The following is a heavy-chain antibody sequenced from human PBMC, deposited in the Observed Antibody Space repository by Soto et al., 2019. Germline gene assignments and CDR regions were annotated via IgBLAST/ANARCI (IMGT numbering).Heavy chain of an antibody. CDR2: INSDGSST. CDR1: GFTFSSYW. Sequence: GGSLRLSCAASGFTFSSYWMHWVRQAPGKGLVWVSRINSDGSSTSYADSVKGRFTISRDNAKNTLYLQMNSLRAEDTALYYFAREPGYFGSPDYWGQGTLVTVSS. V-gene: IGHV3-74*01. J-gene: IGHJ4*02. CDR3: AREPGYFGSPDY. D-gene: IGHD1-1*01.